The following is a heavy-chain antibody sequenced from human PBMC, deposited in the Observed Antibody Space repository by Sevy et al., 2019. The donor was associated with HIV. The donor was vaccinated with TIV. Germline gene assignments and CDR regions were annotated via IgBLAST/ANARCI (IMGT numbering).Heavy chain of an antibody. J-gene: IGHJ6*02. CDR2: FDPEDGET. CDR1: GYTLTKLS. D-gene: IGHD3-22*01. CDR3: AKEKHYDSSYAMDV. Sequence: ASVKVSCKVSGYTLTKLSMHWVRQGPGKGLEWMGSFDPEDGETIYAQKFQGRVTMTEDTSTDTAHMELRSLKSEDTAVYYCAKEKHYDSSYAMDVWGQGTTVTVSS. V-gene: IGHV1-24*01.